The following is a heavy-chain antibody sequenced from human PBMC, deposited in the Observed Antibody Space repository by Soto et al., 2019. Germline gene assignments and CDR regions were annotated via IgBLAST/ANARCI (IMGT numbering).Heavy chain of an antibody. CDR2: IQSGGPT. CDR3: ARGRPKRCWFDP. J-gene: IGHJ5*02. V-gene: IGHV3-66*01. CDR1: GFTVSSKY. Sequence: PXXSLRLSYAASGFTVSSKYMRWVPQAPGKGLEWVSLIQSGGPTYYADSVKGRFTISRDNTKNSLYLEMNNVRTEDTAVYYCARGRPKRCWFDPWGQGTLVTVSS.